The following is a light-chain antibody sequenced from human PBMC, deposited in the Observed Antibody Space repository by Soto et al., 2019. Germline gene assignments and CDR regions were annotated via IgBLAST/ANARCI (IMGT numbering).Light chain of an antibody. J-gene: IGKJ4*01. Sequence: EIVLTQSPGTLSLSPGERATLSCRASQSVSRRYLAWYQQKPGQAPRLLIYGASSRATGIPDRFSGSGSGTDFTLTISRLEPEDFAVYYCQQYDSSPLTFGGGTKVEIK. CDR1: QSVSRRY. CDR2: GAS. V-gene: IGKV3-20*01. CDR3: QQYDSSPLT.